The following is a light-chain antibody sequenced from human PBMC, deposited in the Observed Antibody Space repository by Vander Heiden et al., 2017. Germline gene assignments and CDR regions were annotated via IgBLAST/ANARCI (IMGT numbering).Light chain of an antibody. CDR2: DDS. CDR3: QVWDSISDHLV. V-gene: IGLV3-21*02. J-gene: IGLJ2*01. CDR1: NIGSKS. Sequence: SYVLTQPPSVSVAPGQTARITCGGDNIGSKSVHWYQQKSGQAPVLVVYDDSDRPSVIPERVSGFNSGNTATLTISRVEAGDEADYYCQVWDSISDHLVFGGGTKLSVL.